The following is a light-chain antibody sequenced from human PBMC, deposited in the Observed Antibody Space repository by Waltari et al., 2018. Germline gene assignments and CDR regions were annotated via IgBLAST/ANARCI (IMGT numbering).Light chain of an antibody. CDR1: SSAGGRYNL. V-gene: IGLV2-23*02. Sequence: QSALTQPASVSGSPGQSITVPCTGTSSAGGRYNLVSWFQQYPDKAPKLIIFEVNKRPSGVSNRFAGSKSGNTASLTISGRQAGDEADYYCCSYAGSGIYVFGTGAKVTVL. CDR2: EVN. J-gene: IGLJ1*01. CDR3: CSYAGSGIYV.